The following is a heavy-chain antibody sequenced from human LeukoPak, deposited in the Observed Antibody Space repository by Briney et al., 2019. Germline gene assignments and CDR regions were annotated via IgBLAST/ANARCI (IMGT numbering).Heavy chain of an antibody. V-gene: IGHV3-48*03. CDR2: ISSRGDTI. CDR1: GFTFRNYE. Sequence: PGGSLRLSCAASGFTFRNYEMNWVRQAPGKGLEWVSYISSRGDTIYYADSVKGRFTISRDNAKSSLYLQMNSLRAEDTAVYCCARAAPYLAGAYYYGMDVWGQGTTVTVSS. D-gene: IGHD6-19*01. J-gene: IGHJ6*02. CDR3: ARAAPYLAGAYYYGMDV.